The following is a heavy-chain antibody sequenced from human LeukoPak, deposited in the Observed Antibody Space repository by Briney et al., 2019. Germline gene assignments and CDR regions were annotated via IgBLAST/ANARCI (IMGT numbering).Heavy chain of an antibody. D-gene: IGHD2-15*01. J-gene: IGHJ4*02. Sequence: GGSLRLSCAASGFTFRSYGMHWVRQAPGKGLEWVALIWYDGSDKYYADSVRGRFTISRDNSKNTLYVQMNSLRAEDTAVYYCARDGGSGGSCYDYWGQRTLVTVSS. CDR1: GFTFRSYG. CDR3: ARDGGSGGSCYDY. CDR2: IWYDGSDK. V-gene: IGHV3-33*01.